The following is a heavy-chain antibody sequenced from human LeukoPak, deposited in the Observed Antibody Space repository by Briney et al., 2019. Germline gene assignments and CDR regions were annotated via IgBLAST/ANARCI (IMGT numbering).Heavy chain of an antibody. CDR2: IYYSGST. CDR3: ARGAQVAVAGFDY. J-gene: IGHJ4*02. V-gene: IGHV4-59*01. Sequence: SETLSLTCTVSGGSISSYYWSWIRQPPGKGLEWIGYIYYSGSTNYNPSLKSRVTISVDTSKNQFSLKLSSVTAADTAVYYCARGAQVAVAGFDYWGQGTLVTVSS. D-gene: IGHD6-19*01. CDR1: GGSISSYY.